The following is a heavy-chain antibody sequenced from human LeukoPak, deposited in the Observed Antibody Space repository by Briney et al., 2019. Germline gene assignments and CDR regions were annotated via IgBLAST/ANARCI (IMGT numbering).Heavy chain of an antibody. V-gene: IGHV3-30*02. CDR3: AKRGEAGGNYLYYFDY. CDR2: IRSDGNNE. Sequence: QSGGSLRLSCAASGFTLSSYGMHWVRQAPGKGLEWVAFIRSDGNNEFYADSVKGRFTISRDNSKNTLYLQMNSLRTEDTAVYFCAKRGEAGGNYLYYFDYWGQGTLVTVSS. D-gene: IGHD1-26*01. J-gene: IGHJ4*02. CDR1: GFTLSSYG.